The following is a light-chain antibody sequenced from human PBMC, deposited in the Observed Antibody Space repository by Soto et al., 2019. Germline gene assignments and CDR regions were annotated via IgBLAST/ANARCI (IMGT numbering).Light chain of an antibody. CDR3: QQYYSTPWT. V-gene: IGKV4-1*01. J-gene: IGKJ1*01. CDR2: WAS. Sequence: DIVMTQSPDSLAVSLGERATINCKSSQSVLYSSNNKNYLAWYQQKAGQPPKLLIYWASTRESGVPVRFSGSGSGTDFTLTISSPQAEDVAVYSCQQYYSTPWTFGQGTKLEIK. CDR1: QSVLYSSNNKNY.